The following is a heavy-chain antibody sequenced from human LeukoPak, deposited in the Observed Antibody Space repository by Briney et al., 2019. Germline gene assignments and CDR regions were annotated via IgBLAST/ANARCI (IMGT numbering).Heavy chain of an antibody. CDR1: GGSISSGGYY. CDR3: AREPVSNWFDP. CDR2: IYYSGST. J-gene: IGHJ5*02. Sequence: SETLSLTCTVSGGSISSGGYYWSWIRQHPEKGLEWIGYIYYSGSTYYNPSLKSRVTISVDTSKNQFSLKLSSVTAADTAVYYCAREPVSNWFDPWGQGTLVTVSS. V-gene: IGHV4-31*03. D-gene: IGHD1-14*01.